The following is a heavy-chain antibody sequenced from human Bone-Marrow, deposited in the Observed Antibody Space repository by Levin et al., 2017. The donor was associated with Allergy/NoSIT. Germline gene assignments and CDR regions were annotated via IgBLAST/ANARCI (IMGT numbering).Heavy chain of an antibody. J-gene: IGHJ4*02. CDR3: ARDVQFNYGHIDF. CDR1: GFTFSRYS. CDR2: ISGSSNSI. V-gene: IGHV3-21*01. D-gene: IGHD5-24*01. Sequence: GGSLRLSCAASGFTFSRYSMNWVRQAPGKGLEWVSSISGSSNSIYYADSVKGRFTISRDNAKNSLYLQLNSLRAEDTAVYYCARDVQFNYGHIDFWGQGTLVTVSS.